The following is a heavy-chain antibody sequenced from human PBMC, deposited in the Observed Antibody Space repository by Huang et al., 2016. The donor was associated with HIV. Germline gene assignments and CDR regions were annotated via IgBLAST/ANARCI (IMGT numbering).Heavy chain of an antibody. D-gene: IGHD4-17*01. J-gene: IGHJ4*02. CDR1: GYTFTNYD. CDR2: MNPNTGNT. CDR3: ARSAYGDLDY. Sequence: QVHLVQSGAEVKTPGASVKVSCKASGYTFTNYDINWGRKAPGRGLEWMGWMNPNTGNTGYAQSFQGRVTMNRKTSITTAYMERTSLTSEDTAVYYCARSAYGDLDYWGLGTLVIVSS. V-gene: IGHV1-8*02.